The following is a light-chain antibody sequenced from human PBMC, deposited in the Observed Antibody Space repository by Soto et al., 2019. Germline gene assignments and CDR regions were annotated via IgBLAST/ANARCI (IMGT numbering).Light chain of an antibody. V-gene: IGKV2D-29*02. CDR3: MQSTQLPPT. J-gene: IGKJ5*01. Sequence: DVVMTQTPLSLSVAPGQPASISCKSSQSLLHTTRDTFLSWYLQKPGQSPQLLIYEVSTRVSGVPDRFSGSGSGTDFTLEISRVETDDVGIYYCMQSTQLPPTFGQGTRLEIK. CDR1: QSLLHTTRDTF. CDR2: EVS.